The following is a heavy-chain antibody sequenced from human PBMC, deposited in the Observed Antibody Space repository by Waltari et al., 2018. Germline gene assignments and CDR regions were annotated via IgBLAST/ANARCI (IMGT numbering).Heavy chain of an antibody. D-gene: IGHD1-26*01. J-gene: IGHJ4*02. CDR3: AKDRILGIDY. Sequence: EVQLVESGGGSVQPGGSLKLSCAASAFTFSLHAMTWVRQAPGKGLESLSFISASGGTTYYSDSVKGRFTISRDNSKNTLDLQMNSLRVEDTAVYYCAKDRILGIDYWGQGTLVTVSS. CDR1: AFTFSLHA. V-gene: IGHV3-23*04. CDR2: ISASGGTT.